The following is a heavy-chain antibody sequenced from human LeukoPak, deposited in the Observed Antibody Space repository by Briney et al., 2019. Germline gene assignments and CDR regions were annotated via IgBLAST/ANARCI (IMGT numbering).Heavy chain of an antibody. J-gene: IGHJ4*02. V-gene: IGHV3-23*01. CDR2: LRGDGET. CDR3: ARASWVPNADAVW. CDR1: GFSFTNYA. Sequence: GGSLRLSCAASGFSFTNYAMSWVRQAPARGPEWVSSLRGDGETFYADSVKGRFTLSRDDSRNTVYLQLNNLRVEDTAIYYCARASWVPNADAVWWGQGTQVTVSP. D-gene: IGHD1-1*01.